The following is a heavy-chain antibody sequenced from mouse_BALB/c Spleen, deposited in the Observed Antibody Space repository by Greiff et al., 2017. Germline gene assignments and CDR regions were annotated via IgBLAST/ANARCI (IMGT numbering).Heavy chain of an antibody. CDR1: GFTFSSFG. CDR3: ARQRGYGNYVLDY. Sequence: DVMLVESGGGLVQPGGSRKLSCAASGFTFSSFGMHWVRQAPEKGLEWVAYISSGSSTIYYADTVKGRFTISRDNPKNTLFLQMTSLRSEDTAMYYCARQRGYGNYVLDYWGQGTTLTVSS. CDR2: ISSGSSTI. J-gene: IGHJ2*01. D-gene: IGHD2-10*02. V-gene: IGHV5-17*02.